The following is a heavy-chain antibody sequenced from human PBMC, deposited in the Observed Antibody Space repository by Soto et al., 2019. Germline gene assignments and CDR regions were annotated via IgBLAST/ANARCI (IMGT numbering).Heavy chain of an antibody. CDR2: IYYSWGT. J-gene: IGHJ4*02. D-gene: IGHD3-22*01. CDR3: ARVGGYYQAFDS. Sequence: QVQLQESGPGLVKPSETLSLTCTVSGGSISPYYWSWIRQPPGKGLEWIGYIYYSWGTTYNPSLTRLFXXXVXSSQYQFSLNLSSVTAADTAVYYCARVGGYYQAFDSWGQGTLVTVSS. CDR1: GGSISPYY. V-gene: IGHV4-59*08.